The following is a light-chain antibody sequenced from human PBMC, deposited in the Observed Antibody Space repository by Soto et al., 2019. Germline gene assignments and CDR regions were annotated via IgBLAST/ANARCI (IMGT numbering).Light chain of an antibody. J-gene: IGKJ4*01. CDR1: QSVRSN. Sequence: EIVMTQSPATLSVSPGERAALSCRASQSVRSNLAWYQQKPGQAPRLLISGASTRATGVPARFSGSGSGTEFILTISSLQSEDFAVYYCQQSNNWPLTFGGGTKVDIK. V-gene: IGKV3-15*01. CDR2: GAS. CDR3: QQSNNWPLT.